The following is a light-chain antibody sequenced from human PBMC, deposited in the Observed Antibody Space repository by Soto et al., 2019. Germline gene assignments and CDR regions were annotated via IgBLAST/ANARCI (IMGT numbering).Light chain of an antibody. Sequence: EIVMTQSPATLTVSPGERATLSCRASQSVSSNLAWYQQKPGQAPRLLLYGASTRATGIPARFSGSGSGTEFTLTISSLQSEDSAVYYCQQYNLWPPITFGQGTRLEIK. V-gene: IGKV3-15*01. CDR3: QQYNLWPPIT. CDR2: GAS. J-gene: IGKJ5*01. CDR1: QSVSSN.